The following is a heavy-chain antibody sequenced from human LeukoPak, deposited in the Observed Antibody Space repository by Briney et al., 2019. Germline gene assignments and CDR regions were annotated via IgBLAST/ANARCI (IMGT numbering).Heavy chain of an antibody. Sequence: GGSLRPSYAASGFTFSSCWISWVRQPPGRGLEWVANIKQDGSEKYYVDSVKGRFTISRDNSKNTLYLQINSLRAEDTAVYYCAKDHLPGIVVADRDYWGLGTLVTVSS. CDR3: AKDHLPGIVVADRDY. CDR1: GFTFSSCW. CDR2: IKQDGSEK. D-gene: IGHD6-19*01. J-gene: IGHJ4*02. V-gene: IGHV3-7*03.